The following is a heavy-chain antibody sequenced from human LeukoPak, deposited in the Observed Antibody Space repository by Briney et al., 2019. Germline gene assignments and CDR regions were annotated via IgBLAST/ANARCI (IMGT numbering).Heavy chain of an antibody. CDR3: ARYFSGRTLDY. CDR2: IHYSGST. J-gene: IGHJ4*02. D-gene: IGHD1-1*01. V-gene: IGHV4-59*01. CDR1: GDSISNYY. Sequence: PSESLSLTCTVSGDSISNYYWTWIRQPPGKGLEWTGHIHYSGSTRYNASLESRITMALDPSRNQFSLRLNSVTAADTAVYYCARYFSGRTLDYWGQGDLVTVSS.